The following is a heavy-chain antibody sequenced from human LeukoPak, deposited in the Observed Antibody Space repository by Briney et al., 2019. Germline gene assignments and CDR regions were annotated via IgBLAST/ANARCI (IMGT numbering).Heavy chain of an antibody. Sequence: QSGGSLRLSCAAPGFTFDEYAMNWVRQAPGKGLEWVSLISGDGGVTYYADSVKGRFTISRDNSKNSVYLQMNSLRPEDTALYYCAKSVSPPDASDIWGQGTMVTVSS. CDR1: GFTFDEYA. CDR2: ISGDGGVT. V-gene: IGHV3-43*02. J-gene: IGHJ3*02. CDR3: AKSVSPPDASDI.